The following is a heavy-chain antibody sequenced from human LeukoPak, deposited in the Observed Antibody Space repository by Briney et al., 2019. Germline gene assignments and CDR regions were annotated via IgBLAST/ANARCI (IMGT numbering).Heavy chain of an antibody. D-gene: IGHD1-1*01. CDR1: GLTFSRYG. V-gene: IGHV3-30*03. J-gene: IGHJ4*02. CDR2: TSSDGNIK. CDR3: ARDPVPATARHFDY. Sequence: GGSLRLSCAASGLTFSRYGMHWVRQARGKGLEWVAVTSSDGNIKNYAVSVKGRFTISRDNSKNTLYLQRNSLRGEDTGVYYCARDPVPATARHFDYWGQGTLVTVSS.